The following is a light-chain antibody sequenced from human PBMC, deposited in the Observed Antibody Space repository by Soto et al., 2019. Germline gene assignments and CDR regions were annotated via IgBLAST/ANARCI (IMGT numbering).Light chain of an antibody. V-gene: IGKV1-5*01. Sequence: DIQMTQSSSTLSASVGDRVTITCRASQSVSSWLAWYQQKPGKAPKLLIYGASSLESGVPSGFSGNGSGTEFTLTISSLQPDDFATYYCQQYSDYPLTFGGGTKV. CDR1: QSVSSW. CDR2: GAS. J-gene: IGKJ4*01. CDR3: QQYSDYPLT.